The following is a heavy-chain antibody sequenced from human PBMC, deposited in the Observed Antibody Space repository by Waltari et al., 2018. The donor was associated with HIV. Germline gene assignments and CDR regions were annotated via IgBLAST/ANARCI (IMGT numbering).Heavy chain of an antibody. CDR3: ARYCSGGNCYSAFDI. CDR1: EFPFSHYG. V-gene: IGHV3-21*01. D-gene: IGHD2-15*01. CDR2: ISSSSTYV. J-gene: IGHJ3*02. Sequence: EVQLLDSGGGLVKPGGSLTLSCAASEFPFSHYGMTWVRQAPGKGLEWISTISSSSTYVYYADSVKGRFTISRDNAKNSLSLQMNSLKAEDTAVYYCARYCSGGNCYSAFDIWGQGTMVTVSS.